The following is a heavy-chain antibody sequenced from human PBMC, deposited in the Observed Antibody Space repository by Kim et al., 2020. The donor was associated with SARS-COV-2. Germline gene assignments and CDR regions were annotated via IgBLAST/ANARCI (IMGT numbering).Heavy chain of an antibody. D-gene: IGHD4-17*01. CDR2: IFPGDSDT. V-gene: IGHV5-51*01. Sequence: GESLKISCKASGYSFLSYWIGWVRQMPGKGLEWRGIIFPGDSDTKYSPSFQGQVTISADTSISTISLHWSSLKASDTAMYYCARTTVATLGYGFDVWGQG. CDR1: GYSFLSYW. CDR3: ARTTVATLGYGFDV. J-gene: IGHJ6*02.